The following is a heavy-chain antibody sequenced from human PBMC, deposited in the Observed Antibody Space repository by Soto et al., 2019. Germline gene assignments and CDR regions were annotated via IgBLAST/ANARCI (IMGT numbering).Heavy chain of an antibody. CDR1: GGSINSGDYY. V-gene: IGHV4-30-4*01. Sequence: SETLSLTCTVSGGSINSGDYYWSWIRQPPGKGLEWIGNIYDSGSTYYNPSLKSRVTMSADTSKNQFSLKLSSMTAADAAVYYCVRVSMIVVVPYFDAWGKGTLVTVSS. J-gene: IGHJ4*02. D-gene: IGHD3-22*01. CDR2: IYDSGST. CDR3: VRVSMIVVVPYFDA.